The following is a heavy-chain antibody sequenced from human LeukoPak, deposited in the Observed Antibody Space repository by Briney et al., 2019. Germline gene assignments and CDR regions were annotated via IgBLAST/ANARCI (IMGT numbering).Heavy chain of an antibody. V-gene: IGHV3-23*01. J-gene: IGHJ4*02. CDR3: AKDRGDCRGGSCYFDY. CDR2: ISTSGGTT. D-gene: IGHD2-15*01. CDR1: RVTFSSYG. Sequence: PGGSLRLSCAASRVTFSSYGMSWVRQTPGKGREWVSAISTSGGTTYYAASVKGRFTISRDNSKNTLSLQMSSLRAEDTAVYYCAKDRGDCRGGSCYFDYWGQGTLVTVSS.